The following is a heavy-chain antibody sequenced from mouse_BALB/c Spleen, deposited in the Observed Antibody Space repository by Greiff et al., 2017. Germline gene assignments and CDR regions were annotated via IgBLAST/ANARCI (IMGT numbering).Heavy chain of an antibody. CDR3: ARGGDGKGFAY. D-gene: IGHD2-1*01. CDR1: GFTFSSYG. CDR2: ISSGGSYT. V-gene: IGHV5-6*02. Sequence: DVKLVESGGDLVKPGGSLKLSCAASGFTFSSYGMSWVRQTPDKRLEWVATISSGGSYTYYPDSVKGRFTISRDNAKNTLYLQMSSLKSEDTAMYYCARGGDGKGFAYWGQGTLVTVSA. J-gene: IGHJ3*01.